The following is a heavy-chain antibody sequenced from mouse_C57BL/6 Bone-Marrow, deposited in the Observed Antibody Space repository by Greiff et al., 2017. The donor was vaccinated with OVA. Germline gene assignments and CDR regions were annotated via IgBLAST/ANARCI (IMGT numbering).Heavy chain of an antibody. CDR1: GFSLTSYA. J-gene: IGHJ1*03. CDR2: IWTGGGT. D-gene: IGHD2-5*01. CDR3: ARRSYYSNVYWYFDV. Sequence: VMLVESGPGLVAPSQSLSITCTVSGFSLTSYAISWVRQPPGKGLEWLGVIWTGGGTNYNSALKSRLSISKDNSKSQVFLKMNSLQTDDTARYYCARRSYYSNVYWYFDVWGTGTTVTVSS. V-gene: IGHV2-9-1*01.